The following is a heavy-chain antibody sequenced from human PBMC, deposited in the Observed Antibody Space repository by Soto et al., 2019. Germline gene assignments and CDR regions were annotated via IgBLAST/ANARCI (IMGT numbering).Heavy chain of an antibody. V-gene: IGHV3-7*04. J-gene: IGHJ4*02. Sequence: EVQLVESGGDLVQPGGSLRLSCAASGFTFKDYSMTWMRQAPGRGPEWVANIKRDGLERYYAESVRGRFVISRDDAKNSLYLQLNSLRVEDTAVYYCARHTWWHFVWGQGTLVTVSS. CDR2: IKRDGLER. CDR1: GFTFKDYS. D-gene: IGHD2-8*02. CDR3: ARHTWWHFV.